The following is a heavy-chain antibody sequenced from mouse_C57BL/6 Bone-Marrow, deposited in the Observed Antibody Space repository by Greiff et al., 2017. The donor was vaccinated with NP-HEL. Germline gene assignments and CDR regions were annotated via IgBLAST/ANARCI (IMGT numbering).Heavy chain of an antibody. CDR2: INPNNGGT. Sequence: VQLQQSGPELVKPGASVKIPCKASGYTFTDYNMDWVKQSHGKSLEWIGDINPNNGGTIYNQKFKGKATLTVDKSSSTAYMELRSLTSEDTAVYYCARSLGDYWYFDVWGTGTTVTVSS. V-gene: IGHV1-18*01. CDR1: GYTFTDYN. CDR3: ARSLGDYWYFDV. J-gene: IGHJ1*03.